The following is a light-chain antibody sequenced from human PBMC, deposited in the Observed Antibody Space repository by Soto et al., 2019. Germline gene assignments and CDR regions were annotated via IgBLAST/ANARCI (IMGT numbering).Light chain of an antibody. V-gene: IGKV3-20*01. J-gene: IGKJ2*01. CDR2: DAS. Sequence: EILLTQSPGTLSLSPGDSATLSCRASQRIRSTYLAWYQQKPGQAPRLLIYDASSRATGIPDRFSGSGYGTDFYLTISRLEPEDFAVYYCQQYDGSPLYTFGQGTKLEIK. CDR3: QQYDGSPLYT. CDR1: QRIRSTY.